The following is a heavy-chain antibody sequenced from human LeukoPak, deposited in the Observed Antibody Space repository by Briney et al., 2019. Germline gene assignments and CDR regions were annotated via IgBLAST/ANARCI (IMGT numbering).Heavy chain of an antibody. CDR2: ISSSGSNI. CDR3: ARGWISDSFDY. J-gene: IGHJ4*02. D-gene: IGHD5-12*01. V-gene: IGHV3-48*04. Sequence: GGSLRLSCAASGFTFSSYGMHWVRQAPGKGLEWVSYISSSGSNIYYADSVKGRFTISRDNAKNSLYLQMNSLRAEDTAVYYCARGWISDSFDYWGQGTLVTVSS. CDR1: GFTFSSYG.